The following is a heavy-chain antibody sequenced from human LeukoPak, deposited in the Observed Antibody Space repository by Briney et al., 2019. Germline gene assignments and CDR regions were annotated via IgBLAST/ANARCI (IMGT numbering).Heavy chain of an antibody. CDR3: ARGFFGSGYLSVQF. V-gene: IGHV3-53*05. Sequence: GGSLRLSCAASGFTVSSYYMSWVRQAPGKGLELVSVIYSGGETYYADSVKGRFTISRDNSKNTLYLQMNSLRAEDTAVYYCARGFFGSGYLSVQFWGQGTLVTVSS. CDR1: GFTVSSYY. J-gene: IGHJ1*01. D-gene: IGHD3-22*01. CDR2: IYSGGET.